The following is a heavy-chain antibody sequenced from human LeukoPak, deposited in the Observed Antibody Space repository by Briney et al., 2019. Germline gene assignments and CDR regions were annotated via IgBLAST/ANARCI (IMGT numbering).Heavy chain of an antibody. Sequence: GGSLRLSCAASGFTFDDYAMHWVRQAPGKGLEWVSGINWNSGSIGYVDSVKGRFTISRDNAKNSLYLQMNSLRAEDTAVYYCARDIEAAGLFLDYWGQGTLVTVSS. CDR2: INWNSGSI. D-gene: IGHD6-13*01. J-gene: IGHJ4*01. CDR3: ARDIEAAGLFLDY. CDR1: GFTFDDYA. V-gene: IGHV3-9*01.